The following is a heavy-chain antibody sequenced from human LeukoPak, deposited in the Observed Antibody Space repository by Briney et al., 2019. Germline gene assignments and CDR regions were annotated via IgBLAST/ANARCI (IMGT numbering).Heavy chain of an antibody. CDR3: ARDYRIDGYNRGVDH. J-gene: IGHJ4*02. CDR2: INPSGGST. Sequence: ASVKVSCKASGYTFTSYYMHWVRQAPGQGLEWMGIINPSGGSTSYAQKFQGRVTMTRDTSTTTVHMELSGLRSDDTAVYYCARDYRIDGYNRGVDHWGQGTLITVSS. V-gene: IGHV1-46*01. CDR1: GYTFTSYY. D-gene: IGHD5-24*01.